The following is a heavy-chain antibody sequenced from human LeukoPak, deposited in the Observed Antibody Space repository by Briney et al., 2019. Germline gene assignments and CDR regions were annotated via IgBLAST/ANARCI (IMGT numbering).Heavy chain of an antibody. D-gene: IGHD1-26*01. J-gene: IGHJ4*02. CDR2: INPSGGST. CDR3: ARVGSRIVGAGGVLLDFDY. V-gene: IGHV1-46*01. CDR1: GYTFTSCY. Sequence: ASVKVSCKASGYTFTSCYMHWVRQAPGQGLEWMGIINPSGGSTSYAQKFQGRVTMTRDTSTSTVYMELSSLRSEDTAVYYCARVGSRIVGAGGVLLDFDYWGQGTLVTVSS.